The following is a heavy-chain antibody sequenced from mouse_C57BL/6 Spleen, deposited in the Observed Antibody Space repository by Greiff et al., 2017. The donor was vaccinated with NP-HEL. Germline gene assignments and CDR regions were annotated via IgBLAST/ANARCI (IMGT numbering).Heavy chain of an antibody. CDR3: ASRYYGYEDYAMDY. D-gene: IGHD2-2*01. CDR2: ISSGSSTI. Sequence: EVKLVESGGGLVKPGGSLKLSCAASGFTFSDYGMHWVRQAPEKGLEWVAYISSGSSTIYYADTVKGRFTISRDNAKNTLFLQMTSLRSEDTAMYYCASRYYGYEDYAMDYWGQGTSVTVSS. CDR1: GFTFSDYG. V-gene: IGHV5-17*01. J-gene: IGHJ4*01.